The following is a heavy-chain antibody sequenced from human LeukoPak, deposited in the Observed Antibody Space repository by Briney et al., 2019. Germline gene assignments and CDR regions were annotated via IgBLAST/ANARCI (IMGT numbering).Heavy chain of an antibody. CDR2: IRSKAYGGTT. Sequence: GGSLRLSCTASGFSFGDYAMSWFRQAPGKGLEWVGFIRSKAYGGTTEYAASVKGRFTISRDDSKSIAYLQMNSLKTEDTAVYYCTREGYYDSSGYYYGYYLDYWGQGTLVTVSS. V-gene: IGHV3-49*03. CDR1: GFSFGDYA. CDR3: TREGYYDSSGYYYGYYLDY. J-gene: IGHJ4*02. D-gene: IGHD3-22*01.